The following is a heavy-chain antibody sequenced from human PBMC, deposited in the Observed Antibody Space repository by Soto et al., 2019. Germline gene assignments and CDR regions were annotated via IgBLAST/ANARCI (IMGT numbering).Heavy chain of an antibody. CDR2: IWYDGSNK. V-gene: IGHV3-33*01. Sequence: QVQLVESGGGVVQPGRSLRLSCAASGFTFSSYGMHWVRQAPGKGLEWVAVIWYDGSNKYYADSVKGRFTISRDNSKNTLYLQMNSLRAEDTAVYYCARDADSRGWYVDYWGQGTLVTVSS. D-gene: IGHD6-19*01. J-gene: IGHJ4*02. CDR3: ARDADSRGWYVDY. CDR1: GFTFSSYG.